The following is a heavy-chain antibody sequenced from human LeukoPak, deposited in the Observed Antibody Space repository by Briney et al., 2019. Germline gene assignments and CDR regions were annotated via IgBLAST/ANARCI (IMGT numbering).Heavy chain of an antibody. J-gene: IGHJ3*02. CDR2: IYYSGST. V-gene: IGHV4-59*01. CDR3: AWSLEDGGTDAFDI. CDR1: GGSINNYY. Sequence: PSETLSLTCTVSGGSINNYYWSWIRQPPGKGLEWIGYIYYSGSTNYNPSLKSRVTISVDTSKNQFSLKLSSVTAADTAVYYCAWSLEDGGTDAFDIWGQGTMVTVSS. D-gene: IGHD4-23*01.